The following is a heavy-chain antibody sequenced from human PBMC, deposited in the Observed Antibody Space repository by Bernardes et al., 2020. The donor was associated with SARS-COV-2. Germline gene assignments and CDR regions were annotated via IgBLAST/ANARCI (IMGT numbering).Heavy chain of an antibody. CDR2: ISSSSSYI. D-gene: IGHD1-26*01. V-gene: IGHV3-21*01. CDR3: AGGGSYAGWAY. CDR1: VFTFSSYS. J-gene: IGHJ4*02. Sequence: GSLRLAYAAAVFTFSSYSMNWVRPAPGKGLEWVSSISSSSSYIYYADSVKGRFTISRDNAKNSLYLQMNSLRAEDTAVYYCAGGGSYAGWAYWGQGTLVTVSS.